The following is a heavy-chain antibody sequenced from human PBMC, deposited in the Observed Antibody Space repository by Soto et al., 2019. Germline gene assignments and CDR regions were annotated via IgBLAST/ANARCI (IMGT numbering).Heavy chain of an antibody. CDR1: GFTFDDYA. Sequence: PGGSLRLSCAASGFTFDDYAMHWVRQAPGKGLEWVSGISWNSGSIGYADSVKGRFTISRDNAKNSLYLQMNSLRAEDTALYYCAKDIFGGRYNWNYCDPWGQGTLVTVSS. V-gene: IGHV3-9*01. CDR3: AKDIFGGRYNWNYCDP. CDR2: ISWNSGSI. D-gene: IGHD1-7*01. J-gene: IGHJ5*02.